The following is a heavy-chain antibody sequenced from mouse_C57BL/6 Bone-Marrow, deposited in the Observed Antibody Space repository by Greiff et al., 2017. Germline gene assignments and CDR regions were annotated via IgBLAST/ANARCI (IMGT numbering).Heavy chain of an antibody. CDR2: IYPGSGST. CDR1: GYTFTSYW. J-gene: IGHJ1*03. Sequence: VQLQQPGAELVKPGASVKMSCKASGYTFTSYWITWVKQRPGQGLEWIGDIYPGSGSTNYNEQFKSKATLTVYTSSSTAYMQLSSLTSEDSAVYYCARPYYSNYWYFDVWGTGTTVTVSS. V-gene: IGHV1-55*01. CDR3: ARPYYSNYWYFDV. D-gene: IGHD2-5*01.